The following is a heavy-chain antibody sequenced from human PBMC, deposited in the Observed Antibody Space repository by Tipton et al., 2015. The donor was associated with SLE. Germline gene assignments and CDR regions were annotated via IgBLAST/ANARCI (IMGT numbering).Heavy chain of an antibody. D-gene: IGHD5-18*01. CDR1: GGSISSGYYY. J-gene: IGHJ4*02. CDR2: IYYNGST. Sequence: TLSLTCTVSGGSISSGYYYWTWIRQPPGKGLEWIGYIYYNGSTYYNPSLKSRVTISLDTSKNQFSLKLSSMTAADTAVYYCARAGYSYDSGYYFDHWGQGTLVTVSS. CDR3: ARAGYSYDSGYYFDH. V-gene: IGHV4-30-4*01.